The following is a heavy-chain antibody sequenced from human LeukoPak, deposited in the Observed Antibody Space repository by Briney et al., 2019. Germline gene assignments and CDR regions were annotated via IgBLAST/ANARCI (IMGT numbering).Heavy chain of an antibody. CDR2: INHSGST. Sequence: PSETLSLTCAVYGGSFSGYYWSWIRQPPGKGLEWIGEINHSGSTNYNPSLKSRVTISVDTSKNQFSLKLSSATAADTAVYYCVPLGPDSSGVTRDYSDYWGQGTLVTVSS. CDR3: VPLGPDSSGVTRDYSDY. V-gene: IGHV4-34*01. CDR1: GGSFSGYY. J-gene: IGHJ4*02. D-gene: IGHD3-22*01.